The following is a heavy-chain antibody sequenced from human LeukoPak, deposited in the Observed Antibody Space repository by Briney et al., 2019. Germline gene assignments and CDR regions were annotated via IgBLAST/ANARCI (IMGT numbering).Heavy chain of an antibody. J-gene: IGHJ4*02. V-gene: IGHV4-59*01. CDR2: IYYSGST. D-gene: IGHD4-17*01. CDR3: ARSDYGDYVGY. CDR1: GGSICSYY. Sequence: SETLSLTCTVSGGSICSYYWSWIRQPPGKGLEWIGYIYYSGSTNYNPSLKSRVTISVDTSKNQFSLKLSSVTAADTAVYYCARSDYGDYVGYWGQGTLVTVSS.